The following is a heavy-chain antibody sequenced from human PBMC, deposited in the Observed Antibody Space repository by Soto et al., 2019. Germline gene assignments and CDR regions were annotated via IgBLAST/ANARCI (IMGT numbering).Heavy chain of an antibody. V-gene: IGHV2-5*01. J-gene: IGHJ3*01. Sequence: QITGKGSGPTLVKPTQPLTLTCSLSGISRSTSGVALGWLRQSPGKALEWLALIYWNYAKHYSPVLKSKITLTKYPSKNRVVLTVPNMDPVDTATYYWARGLATLTVFDFDFRDQGTMVTVS. CDR2: IYWNYAK. CDR3: ARGLATLTVFDFDF. D-gene: IGHD4-17*01. CDR1: GISRSTSGVA.